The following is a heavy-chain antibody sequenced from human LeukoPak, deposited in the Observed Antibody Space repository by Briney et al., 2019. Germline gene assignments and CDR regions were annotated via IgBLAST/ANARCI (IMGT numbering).Heavy chain of an antibody. CDR1: GFTFSSYW. CDR2: INADGSYT. V-gene: IGHV3-74*01. Sequence: GGSLRLSCAASGFTFSSYWMHWVRQAPGKGLVWVSRINADGSYTSHADFVKGRFTISRDNAKNSLYLQMNSLRAEDTAVYYCARGQIAVAGTPSLNYYYYGMDVWGQGTTVTVSS. D-gene: IGHD6-19*01. CDR3: ARGQIAVAGTPSLNYYYYGMDV. J-gene: IGHJ6*02.